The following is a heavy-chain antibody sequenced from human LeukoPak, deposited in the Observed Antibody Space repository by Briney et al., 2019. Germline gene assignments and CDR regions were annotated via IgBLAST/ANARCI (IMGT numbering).Heavy chain of an antibody. V-gene: IGHV4-34*01. CDR2: INHSGST. J-gene: IGHJ6*03. D-gene: IGHD6-6*01. Sequence: PSETLSLTCAVYGGSFSGYYWSWIRQPPGKGLEWIGEINHSGSTSYNPSLKSRVTISVDKSKNEFSLKLSSVTAADTAVYYCARGYARFYYYYMDVWGKGTTVTVSS. CDR3: ARGYARFYYYYMDV. CDR1: GGSFSGYY.